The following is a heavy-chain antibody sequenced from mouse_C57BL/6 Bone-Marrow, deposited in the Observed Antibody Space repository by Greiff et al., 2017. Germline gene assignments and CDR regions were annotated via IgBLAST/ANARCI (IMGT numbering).Heavy chain of an antibody. V-gene: IGHV1-55*01. J-gene: IGHJ1*03. Sequence: QVQLKQPGAELVKPGASVKMSCKASGYTFTSYWITWVKQRPGQGLEWIGDIYPGSGSTNYNEKFKSKATLTVDTSSSTAYMQLSSLTSEDSAVYYCARHYYGNYWYFDVWVTGTTVTVSA. CDR3: ARHYYGNYWYFDV. CDR1: GYTFTSYW. CDR2: IYPGSGST. D-gene: IGHD2-1*01.